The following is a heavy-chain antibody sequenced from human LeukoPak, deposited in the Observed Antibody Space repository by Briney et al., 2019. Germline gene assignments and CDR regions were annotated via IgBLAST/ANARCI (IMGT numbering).Heavy chain of an antibody. CDR1: GYTFTSYY. Sequence: ASVKVSCKASGYTFTSYYMHWVRQAPGQGLEWMGIINPSGGSTSYAQKFQGRVTMTRDTSTSTVYMELSSLRSEDTAVYYCASFDEGSVEPDYYYYGMDVWGQGTTVTVSS. J-gene: IGHJ6*02. CDR2: INPSGGST. D-gene: IGHD1-1*01. CDR3: ASFDEGSVEPDYYYYGMDV. V-gene: IGHV1-46*01.